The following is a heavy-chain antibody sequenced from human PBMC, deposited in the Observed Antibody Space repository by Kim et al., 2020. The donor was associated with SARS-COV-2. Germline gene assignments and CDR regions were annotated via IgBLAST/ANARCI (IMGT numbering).Heavy chain of an antibody. CDR3: SREVAVAGTFDY. J-gene: IGHJ4*02. CDR1: GGTLSSYA. V-gene: IGHV1-69*13. D-gene: IGHD6-19*01. Sequence: SVKVSCKTSGGTLSSYAISWVRQAPGQGLEWMGGIIPSLATETYARKFQGRVTITADDSTNTAYLDLSSLRSEDTAVYYCSREVAVAGTFDYWGQGTLVTVSS. CDR2: IIPSLATE.